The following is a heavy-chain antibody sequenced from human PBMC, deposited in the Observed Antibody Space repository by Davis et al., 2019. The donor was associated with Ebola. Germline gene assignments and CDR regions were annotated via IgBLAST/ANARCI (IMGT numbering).Heavy chain of an antibody. CDR3: ARGTFVVVTAIPSFFDY. Sequence: MPSETLSLTCAAYGGSFSGYYWSWIRQPPGKGLEWIGEINHSGSTNYNPSLKSRFTISVDSSKNQFSLKLSSVTAADTAAYYCARGTFVVVTAIPSFFDYWGQGTLVTVSS. V-gene: IGHV4-34*01. J-gene: IGHJ4*02. D-gene: IGHD2-21*02. CDR1: GGSFSGYY. CDR2: INHSGST.